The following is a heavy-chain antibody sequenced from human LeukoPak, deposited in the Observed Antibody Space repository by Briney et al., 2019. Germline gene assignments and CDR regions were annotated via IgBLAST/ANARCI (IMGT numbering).Heavy chain of an antibody. CDR3: AKGALAAAGSGFEY. V-gene: IGHV3-23*01. Sequence: PGGPLRLSCAVSGFIFNSYAMSWVRQAPGKGLEWVSSISASGGSTYHADSVKGRFTISRDNSKNTVHLQMNSLRADDTALYYCAKGALAAAGSGFEYWGQGTLVTVFS. D-gene: IGHD6-13*01. CDR2: ISASGGST. J-gene: IGHJ4*02. CDR1: GFIFNSYA.